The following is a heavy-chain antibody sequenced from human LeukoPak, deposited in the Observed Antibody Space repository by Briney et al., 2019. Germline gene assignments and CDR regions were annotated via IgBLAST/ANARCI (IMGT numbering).Heavy chain of an antibody. CDR3: ATAHRQYDYVWGSYFTRFDY. CDR1: GYTLTELS. CDR2: FDPEDGET. J-gene: IGHJ4*02. V-gene: IGHV1-24*01. D-gene: IGHD3-16*01. Sequence: ASVKVSCKVSGYTLTELSMHWVRQAPGKGLEWMGGFDPEDGETIYAQKFQGRVTMTEDTSTDTAYMELSSLRSEDTAVYYCATAHRQYDYVWGSYFTRFDYWGQGTLVTVSP.